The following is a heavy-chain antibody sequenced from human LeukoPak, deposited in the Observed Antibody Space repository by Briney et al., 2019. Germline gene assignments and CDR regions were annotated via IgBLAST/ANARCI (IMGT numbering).Heavy chain of an antibody. J-gene: IGHJ4*02. Sequence: GGSLRLSCAASGFTFRSYSMNWVRQAPGKGLEWVSSISSSSSYIYYADSVKGRFTISRDNAKNSLYLQMNSLRAEDTAVYYCGRVGGYGGNSPFDYWGQGTLVTVPS. CDR1: GFTFRSYS. CDR2: ISSSSSYI. D-gene: IGHD4-23*01. V-gene: IGHV3-21*01. CDR3: GRVGGYGGNSPFDY.